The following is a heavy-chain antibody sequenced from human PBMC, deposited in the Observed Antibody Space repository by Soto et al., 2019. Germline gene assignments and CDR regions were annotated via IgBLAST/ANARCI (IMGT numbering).Heavy chain of an antibody. CDR1: AESFSGYY. Sequence: QAPLQQWGAGLLKPSETLSLTCAVYAESFSGYYWSWIRQPPGKGLEWIGEINHTVSTNYNPSLKSRVTITADTSKNQFSLNLGSVTAADTAVYDCARGRCGGGANWGQGTLVTVSS. D-gene: IGHD3-16*01. CDR2: INHTVST. CDR3: ARGRCGGGAN. J-gene: IGHJ4*02. V-gene: IGHV4-34*01.